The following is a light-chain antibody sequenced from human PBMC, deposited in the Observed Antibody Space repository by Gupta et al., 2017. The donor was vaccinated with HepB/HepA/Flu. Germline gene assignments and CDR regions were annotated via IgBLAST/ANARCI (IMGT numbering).Light chain of an antibody. CDR2: TNN. CDR3: ATWDDSLNGWV. J-gene: IGLJ3*02. V-gene: IGLV1-44*01. Sequence: QSVLTQPPSASGTPGQRVTISCSGSSSNIGSKTVKWYQQVPGTAPKLLIYTNNQRPSGVPDRFSGSKAGTSASRDISGLQSEDEADYYCATWDDSLNGWVFGGGTKLTVL. CDR1: SSNIGSKT.